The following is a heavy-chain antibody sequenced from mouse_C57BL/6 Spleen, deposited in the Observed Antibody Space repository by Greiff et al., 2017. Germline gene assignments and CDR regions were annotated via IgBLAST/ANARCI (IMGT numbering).Heavy chain of an antibody. CDR2: IHPSDSDT. V-gene: IGHV1-74*01. D-gene: IGHD2-1*01. CDR3: SIYYGNYVPFDY. Sequence: QVQLQQPGAELVKPGASVKVSCKASGYTFTSYWMHWVKQRPGQGLEWIGRIHPSDSDTNYNQKFKGKATLTVAKSSSAAYMQLSSLTSEDSAVYYCSIYYGNYVPFDYWGQGTTRTVSS. J-gene: IGHJ2*01. CDR1: GYTFTSYW.